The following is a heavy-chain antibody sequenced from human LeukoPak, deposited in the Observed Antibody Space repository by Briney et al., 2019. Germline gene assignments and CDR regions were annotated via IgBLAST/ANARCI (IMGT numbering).Heavy chain of an antibody. CDR3: AKVIVRGVIEDYYYYYGMDV. CDR2: ISYDGSNK. V-gene: IGHV3-30*18. J-gene: IGHJ6*02. D-gene: IGHD3-10*01. Sequence: HPGGSLRLSCAASGFTFSSYGMHWVRQAPGKGLEWVAVISYDGSNKYYADSVKGRFTISRDNSKNTPYLQMNSLRAEDTAVYYCAKVIVRGVIEDYYYYYGMDVWGQGTTVTVSS. CDR1: GFTFSSYG.